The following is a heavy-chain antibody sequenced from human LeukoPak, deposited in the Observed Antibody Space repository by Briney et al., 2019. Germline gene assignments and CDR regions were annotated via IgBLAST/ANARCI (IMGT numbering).Heavy chain of an antibody. CDR3: ARGDWEIVVVPAEGYYYYYMDV. D-gene: IGHD2-2*01. Sequence: SETLSLTCAVYGGSFSGYYWSWIRQPPGKGLEWIGEINHSGSTNYNPSLKSRVTISVDTSKNQFSLKLSSVPAADTAVYYCARGDWEIVVVPAEGYYYYYMDVWGKGTTVTVSS. CDR2: INHSGST. J-gene: IGHJ6*03. V-gene: IGHV4-34*01. CDR1: GGSFSGYY.